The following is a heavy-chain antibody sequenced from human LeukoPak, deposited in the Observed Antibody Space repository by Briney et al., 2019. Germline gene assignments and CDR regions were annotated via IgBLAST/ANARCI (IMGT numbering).Heavy chain of an antibody. V-gene: IGHV4-39*07. CDR2: IFYSGST. J-gene: IGHJ3*02. CDR3: ARGYCSGGSCYSDI. Sequence: SETLSLTCTVSSGSISTSNYYWGWVRQPPGKALEWIGNIFYSGSTYYSPSLKSRVTISLDTSRNQFSLKLNSVTAADTAVYYCARGYCSGGSCYSDIWGQGTMVTVSS. CDR1: SGSISTSNYY. D-gene: IGHD2-15*01.